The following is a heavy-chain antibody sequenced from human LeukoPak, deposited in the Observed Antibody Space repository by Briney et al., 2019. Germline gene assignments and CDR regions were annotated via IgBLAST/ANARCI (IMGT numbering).Heavy chain of an antibody. Sequence: PSETLSLTCIVSGASISGSNYYWGWIRQPPWRGLEWIGSIFYSGRTYYNPSLKSRVTISVDTSKNHFSLRLSSVTAADTAVYYCARHEEEDGYNAKTLDYWGQGALVTVSS. V-gene: IGHV4-39*01. CDR1: GASISGSNYY. CDR3: ARHEEEDGYNAKTLDY. J-gene: IGHJ4*02. CDR2: IFYSGRT. D-gene: IGHD5-24*01.